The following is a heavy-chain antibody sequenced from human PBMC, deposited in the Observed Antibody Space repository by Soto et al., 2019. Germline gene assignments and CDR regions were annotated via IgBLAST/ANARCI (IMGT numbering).Heavy chain of an antibody. CDR2: INHSGST. J-gene: IGHJ5*02. D-gene: IGHD2-2*01. Sequence: QVQLQQWGAGLLKPSETLSLTCAVYGGSFSGYYWSWIRQPPGKGLEWIGEINHSGSTNYNPSLKSRVTISGDTSKNQFSLKLSSVTAADTAVYYCARGGGCSSTSCARRRWFDPWGQGTLVTVSS. CDR1: GGSFSGYY. V-gene: IGHV4-34*01. CDR3: ARGGGCSSTSCARRRWFDP.